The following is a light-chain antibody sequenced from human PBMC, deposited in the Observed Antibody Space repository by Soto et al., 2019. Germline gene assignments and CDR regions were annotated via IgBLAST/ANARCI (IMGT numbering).Light chain of an antibody. V-gene: IGKV3-15*01. CDR1: QSVGSN. CDR3: QQYQKWPPLT. CDR2: GAS. J-gene: IGKJ4*01. Sequence: EIVMTQSPATLSVSPGERATLSCRASQSVGSNLAWYQQKPGQAPRLLIYGASTRATGVPARISGSGSGTEFPLTISSLQSEDCAVYYCQQYQKWPPLTFGGGTKVDIK.